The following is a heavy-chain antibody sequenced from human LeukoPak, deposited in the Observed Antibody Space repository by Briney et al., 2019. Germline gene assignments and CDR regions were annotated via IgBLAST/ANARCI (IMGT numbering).Heavy chain of an antibody. CDR1: GLTFSSYT. CDR2: ISGSGGSI. CDR3: AKDKVGRGVIITASDD. D-gene: IGHD3-10*01. Sequence: GGSLRLSCATSGLTFSSYTMSWVRQAPGKGLEWVSAISGSGGSIYYADSVKGRFTISRDNSKNTLYLQMNSLRAEDTAVYYCAKDKVGRGVIITASDDWGQGTLVTVSS. V-gene: IGHV3-23*01. J-gene: IGHJ4*02.